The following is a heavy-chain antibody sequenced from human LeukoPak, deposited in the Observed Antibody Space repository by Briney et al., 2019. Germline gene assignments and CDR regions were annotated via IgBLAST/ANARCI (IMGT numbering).Heavy chain of an antibody. D-gene: IGHD5-12*01. V-gene: IGHV3-43D*03. CDR1: GFTFDDYA. CDR3: AKDRSGYDRPYSYMDV. Sequence: GGSLRLSCVASGFTFDDYAMHWVRQAPGKGLEWVSLISWDGGSTYYADSVKGRFTISRDNSKNSLYLQMNSLRAEDTALYYCAKDRSGYDRPYSYMDVWGKGTTVTVSS. CDR2: ISWDGGST. J-gene: IGHJ6*03.